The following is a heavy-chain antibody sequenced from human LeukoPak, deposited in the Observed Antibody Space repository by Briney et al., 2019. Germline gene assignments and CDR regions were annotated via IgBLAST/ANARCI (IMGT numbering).Heavy chain of an antibody. V-gene: IGHV3-23*01. Sequence: GGSLRLSCAASGFTFNSYAMSWVRQAPGKGLEWVSGLSGSGGSTFYADSVKGRFTISRDNSKNTMYLQMNSLRVEDTAVYYCAKAPKRSGGSDFDFWGQGTLVTVSS. CDR1: GFTFNSYA. D-gene: IGHD2-15*01. CDR2: LSGSGGST. CDR3: AKAPKRSGGSDFDF. J-gene: IGHJ4*02.